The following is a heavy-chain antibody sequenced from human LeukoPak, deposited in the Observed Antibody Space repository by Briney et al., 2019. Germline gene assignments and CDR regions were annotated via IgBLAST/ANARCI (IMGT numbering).Heavy chain of an antibody. Sequence: ASVKDSCKASGDTFSAYYILWVRQAPGQRLEWMGWINPKTGDTNYAKKFQGRVTVTRDTSITTTYLDLRSLRADDTGLYYCARDGSSGFGHVAELFHSWGQGTLVTVSS. V-gene: IGHV1-2*02. CDR2: INPKTGDT. J-gene: IGHJ4*02. CDR1: GDTFSAYY. CDR3: ARDGSSGFGHVAELFHS. D-gene: IGHD5-12*01.